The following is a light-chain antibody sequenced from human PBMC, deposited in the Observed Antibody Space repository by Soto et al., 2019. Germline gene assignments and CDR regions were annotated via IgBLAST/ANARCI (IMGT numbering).Light chain of an antibody. Sequence: QSALTQPASVSGSPGQSITISCTGTSSDIENYNLVSWYQQHPGKGPKVMIYEDNKRPSGVSNRFSGSKSGNTASLTISGLQAEDEADYYCCSYGRSNTYVFGTGTKVTVL. V-gene: IGLV2-23*01. CDR1: SSDIENYNL. CDR2: EDN. J-gene: IGLJ1*01. CDR3: CSYGRSNTYV.